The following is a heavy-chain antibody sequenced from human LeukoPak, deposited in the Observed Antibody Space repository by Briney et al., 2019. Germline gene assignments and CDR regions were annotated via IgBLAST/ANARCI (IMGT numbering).Heavy chain of an antibody. V-gene: IGHV3-7*01. CDR2: IKQDGSEK. D-gene: IGHD4-17*01. CDR1: GFTFSSYW. Sequence: GGSLRLSCAASGFTFSSYWMSWVRQAPGKELEWVANIKQDGSEKYYVDSVQGRFTMSRDNAKNSLYLQMNSLRAEDTAVYSCARADYGDYPARGLYFDYWGQGTLVTVSS. CDR3: ARADYGDYPARGLYFDY. J-gene: IGHJ4*02.